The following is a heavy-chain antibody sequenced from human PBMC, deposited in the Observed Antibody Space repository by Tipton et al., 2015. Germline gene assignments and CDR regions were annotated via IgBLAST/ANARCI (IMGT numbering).Heavy chain of an antibody. CDR3: ARDTYNFWSGLYPAYGMDV. J-gene: IGHJ6*02. D-gene: IGHD3-3*01. V-gene: IGHV4-31*03. Sequence: TLSLTCTVSGGSISSGGYYWTWIRQHPGKGLEWIGYIYYSGSTYYNPSLKSRVTISVDTSKNQFSLKLSSVTAADTAVYYCARDTYNFWSGLYPAYGMDVWGQGTTVTVSS. CDR2: IYYSGST. CDR1: GGSISSGGYY.